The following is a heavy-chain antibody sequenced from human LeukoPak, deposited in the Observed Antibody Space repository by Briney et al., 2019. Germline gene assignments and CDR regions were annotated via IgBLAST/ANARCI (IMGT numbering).Heavy chain of an antibody. CDR2: INNSGST. V-gene: IGHV4-34*01. CDR1: GGSFSGYY. CDR3: ASLYSGPNWFDP. Sequence: SETLSLTCAVYGGSFSGYYWSWIRQPPGKGLEWIGEINNSGSTNYNPSLKSRVTISVDTSKNQFSLKLSSVTAADTAVYYCASLYSGPNWFDPWGQGTLVTVSS. J-gene: IGHJ5*02. D-gene: IGHD5-12*01.